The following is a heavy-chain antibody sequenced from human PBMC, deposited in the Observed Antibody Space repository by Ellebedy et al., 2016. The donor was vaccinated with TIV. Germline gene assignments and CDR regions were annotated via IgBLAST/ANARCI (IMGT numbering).Heavy chain of an antibody. V-gene: IGHV3-30*04. CDR1: GFTFSSYA. Sequence: GESLKISCVVSGFTFSSYAFHWVRQAPGKGLEWVAVISHDGSYKFYAESVKGRFTISRDASRKTLHLQMNSLTADDAAVYFCARDDLVGATTRGTFDYWGQGALVTVSS. CDR2: ISHDGSYK. D-gene: IGHD1-26*01. J-gene: IGHJ4*02. CDR3: ARDDLVGATTRGTFDY.